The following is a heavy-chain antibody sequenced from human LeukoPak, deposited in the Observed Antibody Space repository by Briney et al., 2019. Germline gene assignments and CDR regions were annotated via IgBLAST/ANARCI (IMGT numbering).Heavy chain of an antibody. D-gene: IGHD3-22*01. CDR3: ARDSAVYDSSGYFSHAFDI. Sequence: ASVKVSCKASGYTFTGYYMHWVRQAPGQGLEWMGWINPNSGGTKCAQNFQGRVTMTRDTSISTAYMELSRLRSDDTAVYYCARDSAVYDSSGYFSHAFDIWGQGTMVTVSS. CDR1: GYTFTGYY. V-gene: IGHV1-2*02. J-gene: IGHJ3*02. CDR2: INPNSGGT.